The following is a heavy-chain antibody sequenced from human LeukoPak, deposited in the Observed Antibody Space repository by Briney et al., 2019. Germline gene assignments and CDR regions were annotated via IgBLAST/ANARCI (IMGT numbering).Heavy chain of an antibody. Sequence: PGGSLRLSCTASGFTFGDFAMSWFRQAPGKGLEWVGFIRSKAFGGTTEHAASVKGRFTVSRDDSESIAYLQMNSLKTEDTAVYYCSRAGRQYQRVYVWGQGTTVTVSS. CDR2: IRSKAFGGTT. CDR1: GFTFGDFA. D-gene: IGHD2-2*01. CDR3: SRAGRQYQRVYV. V-gene: IGHV3-49*03. J-gene: IGHJ6*02.